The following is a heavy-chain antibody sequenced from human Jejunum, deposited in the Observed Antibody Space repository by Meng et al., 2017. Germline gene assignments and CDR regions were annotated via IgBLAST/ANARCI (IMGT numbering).Heavy chain of an antibody. D-gene: IGHD3-16*01. Sequence: QAHPQESGHGQVMPSAPLSLTCEVSGDSISSTSWWDWLRQPPGKGLEWIGEIYHSGRSNFIPSLKSRVSISLDESKNQFSLTLNSVTAADTAVYYCARGVGDIRFGFDYWGQGILVTVSS. V-gene: IGHV4-4*02. CDR3: ARGVGDIRFGFDY. CDR1: GDSISSTSW. J-gene: IGHJ4*02. CDR2: IYHSGRS.